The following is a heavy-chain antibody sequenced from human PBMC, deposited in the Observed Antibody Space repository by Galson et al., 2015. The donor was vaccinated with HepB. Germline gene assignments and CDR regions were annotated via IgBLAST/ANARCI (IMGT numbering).Heavy chain of an antibody. J-gene: IGHJ4*02. Sequence: SLRLSCAASGFTFSTYSMNWVRQAPGKGLEWVSSISSSSSYIYYADSVKGRFTISRDNAKNSLYLQMNSLRAEDTAVYYCARDGYDNRSYYYSIFDYWGQGTLVTVSS. CDR3: ARDGYDNRSYYYSIFDY. CDR2: ISSSSSYI. V-gene: IGHV3-21*01. D-gene: IGHD3-22*01. CDR1: GFTFSTYS.